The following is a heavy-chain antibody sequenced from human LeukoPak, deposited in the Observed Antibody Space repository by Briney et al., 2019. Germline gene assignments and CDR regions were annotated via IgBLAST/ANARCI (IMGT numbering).Heavy chain of an antibody. V-gene: IGHV1-69*13. D-gene: IGHD6-13*01. CDR1: GGTFSRYA. CDR3: ARDLGISAHSGYFDY. Sequence: ATVKVSCKASGGTFSRYAISWVRQAPGQGLEWMGGIIPIFGTANYAQKFQGRVTITADESTSTAYMELSSLRSEDTAVYYCARDLGISAHSGYFDYWGQGTLVTVSS. CDR2: IIPIFGTA. J-gene: IGHJ4*02.